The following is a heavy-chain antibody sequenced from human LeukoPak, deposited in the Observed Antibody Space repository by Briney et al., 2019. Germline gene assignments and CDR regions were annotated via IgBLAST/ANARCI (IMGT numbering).Heavy chain of an antibody. CDR2: TSSSSSYI. CDR3: ARETKGNYYDSRGPRGFDI. CDR1: GFTFSSYS. J-gene: IGHJ3*02. Sequence: GGSLRLSCAASGFTFSSYSMNWVRQAPGKGLEWVSSTSSSSSYIYYADSVKGRFTISRDNAKNSLYLQMNSLRAEDTAVYYCARETKGNYYDSRGPRGFDIWGQGTMVTVSS. V-gene: IGHV3-21*01. D-gene: IGHD3-22*01.